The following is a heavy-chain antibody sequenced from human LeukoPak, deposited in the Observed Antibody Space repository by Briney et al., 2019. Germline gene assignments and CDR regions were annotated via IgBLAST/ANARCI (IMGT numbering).Heavy chain of an antibody. J-gene: IGHJ5*02. D-gene: IGHD2-15*01. CDR3: ARVGCSGGSCYSGRGPFDP. V-gene: IGHV3-7*01. Sequence: GGSLRLSCAASGFTFSSYWMSWVRQAPGKGLEWVANIKQDGSEKYYGDSVKGRFTISRDNAKNSLYLQMNSLRAEDTAVYYCARVGCSGGSCYSGRGPFDPWGQGTLVTVSS. CDR2: IKQDGSEK. CDR1: GFTFSSYW.